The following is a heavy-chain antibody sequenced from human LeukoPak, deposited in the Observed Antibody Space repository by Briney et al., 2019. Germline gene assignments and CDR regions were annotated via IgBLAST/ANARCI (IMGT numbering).Heavy chain of an antibody. CDR2: ISAYNGNT. Sequence: ASVKVSCKASGYTFTSYGISWVRQAPGQGLEWMGWISAYNGNTNYAQKLQGRVTMTTDTSTSTAYMELRSLRPDDTAVYYCARDKHNWNYEGWFDPWGQGTLVTVSS. J-gene: IGHJ5*02. CDR1: GYTFTSYG. CDR3: ARDKHNWNYEGWFDP. D-gene: IGHD1-7*01. V-gene: IGHV1-18*01.